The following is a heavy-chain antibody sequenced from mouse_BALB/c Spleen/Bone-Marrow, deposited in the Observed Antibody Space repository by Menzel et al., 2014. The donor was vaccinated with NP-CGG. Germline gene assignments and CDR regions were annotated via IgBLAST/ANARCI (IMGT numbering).Heavy chain of an antibody. J-gene: IGHJ4*01. D-gene: IGHD2-10*02. Sequence: QVQLKESGPGLVAPSQSLSITCTVSGFSLXGYGVNWVRQPPGKGLEWLGMLWGDGSTDYNSALKSRLSISKDNSKSQVFLKMNSLQTDDTARYYCAREGPYGNYAMDYWGQGTSVTVSS. V-gene: IGHV2-6-7*01. CDR2: LWGDGST. CDR3: AREGPYGNYAMDY. CDR1: GFSLXGYG.